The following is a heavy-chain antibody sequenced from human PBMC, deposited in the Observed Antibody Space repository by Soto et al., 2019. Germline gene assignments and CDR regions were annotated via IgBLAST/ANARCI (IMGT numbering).Heavy chain of an antibody. Sequence: GGSLRLSCAASGFIFSDSGIHWVRQAPGKGLQWVANIRSKADSYATAYAASVTGRFTISRDDSQNTAYLQLNSLKIEDTALYYCTGQYFDGSNYYQPDYWGRGTLVTVSS. J-gene: IGHJ4*02. V-gene: IGHV3-73*01. CDR2: IRSKADSYAT. D-gene: IGHD3-22*01. CDR3: TGQYFDGSNYYQPDY. CDR1: GFIFSDSG.